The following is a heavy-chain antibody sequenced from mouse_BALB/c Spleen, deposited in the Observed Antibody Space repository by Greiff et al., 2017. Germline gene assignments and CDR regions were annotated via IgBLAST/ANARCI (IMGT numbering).Heavy chain of an antibody. V-gene: IGHV1-77*01. D-gene: IGHD1-1*01. J-gene: IGHJ3*01. CDR2: IYPGSGNT. CDR3: ANYYGSSPAWFAY. CDR1: GYTFTDYY. Sequence: QVQLQQSGAELARPGASVKLSCKASGYTFTDYYINWVKQRTGQGLEWIGEIYPGSGNTYYNEKFKGKATLTADKSSSTAYMQLSSLTSEDSAVYFCANYYGSSPAWFAYWGQGTLVTVSA.